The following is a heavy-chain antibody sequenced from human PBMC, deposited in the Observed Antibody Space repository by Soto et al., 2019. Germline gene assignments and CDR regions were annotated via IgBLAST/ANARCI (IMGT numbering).Heavy chain of an antibody. D-gene: IGHD2-2*01. CDR3: AKGPDIVVVPAAMLSGY. J-gene: IGHJ4*02. Sequence: PGGSLRLSCAASGFTFSSYAMSWVRQAPGKGLEWVSAISGSGGSTYYADSVKGRFTISRDNSKNTLYLQMNSLRAEDTAVYYCAKGPDIVVVPAAMLSGYWGQGTLVTVSS. CDR2: ISGSGGST. CDR1: GFTFSSYA. V-gene: IGHV3-23*01.